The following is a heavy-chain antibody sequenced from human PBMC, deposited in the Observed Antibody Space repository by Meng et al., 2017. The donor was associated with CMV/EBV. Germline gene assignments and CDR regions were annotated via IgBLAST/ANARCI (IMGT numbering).Heavy chain of an antibody. V-gene: IGHV4-59*01. CDR2: IYYSGST. Sequence: SETLSLTCTVSGGSISSYYWSWIRQPPGKGLEWIGYIYYSGSTNYNPSLKSRVTISVDTSKNQFSLKLSSLTAADTAVYYCASRYYGMDVWGQGTTVTVSS. CDR1: GGSISSYY. CDR3: ASRYYGMDV. J-gene: IGHJ6*02.